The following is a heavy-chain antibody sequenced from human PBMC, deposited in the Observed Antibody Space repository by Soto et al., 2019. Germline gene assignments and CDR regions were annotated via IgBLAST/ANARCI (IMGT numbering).Heavy chain of an antibody. D-gene: IGHD2-2*01. CDR1: GFTFSSYS. CDR2: ISSSSSYI. J-gene: IGHJ3*02. Sequence: GGSLRLSCAASGFTFSSYSMNWVRQAPGKGLEWVSSISSSSSYIYYADSVKGRFTISRDNAKNSLYLQMNSLRAEDTAVYYCARDSVPAAANDAFDIWGQGTMVTVS. CDR3: ARDSVPAAANDAFDI. V-gene: IGHV3-21*01.